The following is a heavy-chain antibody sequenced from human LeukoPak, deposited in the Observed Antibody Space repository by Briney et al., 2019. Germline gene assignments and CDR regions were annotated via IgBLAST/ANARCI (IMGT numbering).Heavy chain of an antibody. V-gene: IGHV3-30*02. D-gene: IGHD2-21*01. Sequence: GGSLRLSCAASGFTFSKHGMHWVRQAPGKGLEWVAFVESDGSSKYYADSVKGRFTISRDNSKNTLYLQMNGLRAEDAAVYYCAKDLYCDVTNCSPPYWGQGTLIAVSS. J-gene: IGHJ4*02. CDR3: AKDLYCDVTNCSPPY. CDR1: GFTFSKHG. CDR2: VESDGSSK.